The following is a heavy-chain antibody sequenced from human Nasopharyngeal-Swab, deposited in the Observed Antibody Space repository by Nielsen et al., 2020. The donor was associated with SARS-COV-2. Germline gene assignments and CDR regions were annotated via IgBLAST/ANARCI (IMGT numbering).Heavy chain of an antibody. CDR2: IYWDDDK. V-gene: IGHV2-5*02. CDR1: GFSLSTSGVG. J-gene: IGHJ5*02. D-gene: IGHD6-19*01. Sequence: SGPTLVKPTQTLTLTCTFSGFSLSTSGVGVGWIRQPPGKALEWLALIYWDDDKRYSPSLKSRLTITKDTSKNQVVLTMTNMDPVDTATYYCAHNQHWGGYEQQWLVPADWFDPWGQGTLVTV. CDR3: AHNQHWGGYEQQWLVPADWFDP.